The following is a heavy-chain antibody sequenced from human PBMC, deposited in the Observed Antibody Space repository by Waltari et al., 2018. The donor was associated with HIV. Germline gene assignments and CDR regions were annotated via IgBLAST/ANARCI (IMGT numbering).Heavy chain of an antibody. CDR1: GFDFGRFT. Sequence: LVQSGGGEVQAGGSLVLSCSGSGFDFGRFTLNWVLQTPRRGLEWVASLRRDTYEANYLASVRGRFIISRDNAKSSAYLEMTSLRVEDTATYYCVRDDPGYVAIDYWGQGSQVVVS. V-gene: IGHV3-7*03. J-gene: IGHJ4*02. CDR2: LRRDTYEA. CDR3: VRDDPGYVAIDY. D-gene: IGHD2-15*01.